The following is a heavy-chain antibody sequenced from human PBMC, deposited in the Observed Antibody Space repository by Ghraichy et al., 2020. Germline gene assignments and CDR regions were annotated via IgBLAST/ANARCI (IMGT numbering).Heavy chain of an antibody. Sequence: LSLTCAASGFTFSSYSMSWVRQAPGKGLEWISYISSTSSTIYYADSVKGRFTISRDNAKNSLYLQMNSLRDEDTAVYSCARESWSGHIRDYNYGMDVWGQGTTVTVSS. D-gene: IGHD3-3*01. CDR2: ISSTSSTI. CDR3: ARESWSGHIRDYNYGMDV. J-gene: IGHJ6*02. CDR1: GFTFSSYS. V-gene: IGHV3-48*02.